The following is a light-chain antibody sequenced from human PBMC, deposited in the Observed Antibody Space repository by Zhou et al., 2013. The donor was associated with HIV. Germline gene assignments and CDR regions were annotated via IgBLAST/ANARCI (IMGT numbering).Light chain of an antibody. CDR3: QQSSNTPYT. J-gene: IGKJ2*01. CDR2: SAS. V-gene: IGKV1-39*01. CDR1: QSITNL. Sequence: DIQMTQSPSSLSASVGDRVTITCRADQSITNLLNWYQQRPGKAPQLLIFSASTLQSGVPSRFSGSGSGTDFTLTISSLQPEDFAVYFCQQSSNTPYTFGQGTKLEIK.